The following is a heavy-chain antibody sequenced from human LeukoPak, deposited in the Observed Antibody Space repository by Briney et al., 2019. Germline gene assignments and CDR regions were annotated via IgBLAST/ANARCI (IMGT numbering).Heavy chain of an antibody. Sequence: ASVKVSCKASGYTFTSYGISLVRQAPGQGLEWMGWISAYNGNTNYAQKLQGRVTMTTDTPTSTAYMELRSLRSDDTAVYYCARWAAGGPAANPILYYYYYYYMDVWGKGTTVTVSS. CDR2: ISAYNGNT. CDR3: ARWAAGGPAANPILYYYYYYYMDV. D-gene: IGHD2-2*01. J-gene: IGHJ6*03. V-gene: IGHV1-18*01. CDR1: GYTFTSYG.